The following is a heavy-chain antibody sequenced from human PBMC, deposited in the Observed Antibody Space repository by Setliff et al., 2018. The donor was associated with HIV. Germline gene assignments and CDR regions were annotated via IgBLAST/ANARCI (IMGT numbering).Heavy chain of an antibody. V-gene: IGHV4-59*12. Sequence: SETLSPTCTVSGDSIRNDYWTWILQSPEKGLEWNAYISYSGGTNHNPSLMGRVTMSLEVSKNQISPRLRFVVAADTAAYSCASAHEWLRNWGQGTLVTVSS. CDR3: ASAHEWLRN. CDR1: GDSIRNDY. D-gene: IGHD5-12*01. J-gene: IGHJ4*02. CDR2: ISYSGGT.